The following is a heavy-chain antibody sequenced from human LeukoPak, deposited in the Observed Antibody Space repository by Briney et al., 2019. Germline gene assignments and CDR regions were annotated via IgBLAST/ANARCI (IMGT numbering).Heavy chain of an antibody. D-gene: IGHD6-13*01. Sequence: PGGSLRLSCGGSGFALKSYSLTWVRQAPGKGLEWVSSISSTSAYIHYADSVKGRFTISRDNVDNVVYLEMNGLRAEDTATYYCARAAPSWYPYYFDYWGQGTLVTVSS. J-gene: IGHJ4*02. CDR3: ARAAPSWYPYYFDY. V-gene: IGHV3-21*01. CDR1: GFALKSYS. CDR2: ISSTSAYI.